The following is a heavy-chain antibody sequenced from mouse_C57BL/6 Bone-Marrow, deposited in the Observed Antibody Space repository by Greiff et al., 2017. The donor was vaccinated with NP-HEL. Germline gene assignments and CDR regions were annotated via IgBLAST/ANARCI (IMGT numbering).Heavy chain of an antibody. D-gene: IGHD2-3*01. J-gene: IGHJ2*01. CDR3: ARGDGYSYYFDY. V-gene: IGHV5-6*01. CDR1: GFTFSSYG. CDR2: ISSGGSYT. Sequence: EVKVVESGGDLVKPGGSLKLSCAASGFTFSSYGMSWVRQTPDKRLEWVATISSGGSYTYYPDSVKGRFTISRDNAKNTLYLQMSSLKSEDTAMYYCARGDGYSYYFDYWGQGTTLTVSS.